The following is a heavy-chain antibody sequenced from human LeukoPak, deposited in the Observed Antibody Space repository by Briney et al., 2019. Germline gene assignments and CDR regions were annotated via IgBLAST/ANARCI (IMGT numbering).Heavy chain of an antibody. D-gene: IGHD3-10*01. CDR3: ARGRLHWFGEDYYFDY. CDR1: GGSISSGGYY. Sequence: SETLSLTCTVSGGSISSGGYYWSWIRQHPGKGLEWIGYIYYSGSTYYNPSLKSRVTISVDTSKNQFSLKLSSVTAADTAVYYCARGRLHWFGEDYYFDYWGQGTLVTVSS. V-gene: IGHV4-31*03. CDR2: IYYSGST. J-gene: IGHJ4*02.